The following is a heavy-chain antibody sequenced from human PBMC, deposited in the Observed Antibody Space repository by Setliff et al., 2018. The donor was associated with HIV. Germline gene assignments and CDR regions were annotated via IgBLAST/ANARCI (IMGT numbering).Heavy chain of an antibody. D-gene: IGHD3-22*01. Sequence: SVKVSCKASGGTFGSYPISWVRQAPGQGLEWMGGIIPIFGTTHYAQKFQGRVTVTADESTSTAYMQLSSLRSDDTAVYYCARGRNYDSSGYGDYYYYMDVWDKGTTVTVSS. V-gene: IGHV1-69*13. J-gene: IGHJ6*03. CDR3: ARGRNYDSSGYGDYYYYMDV. CDR1: GGTFGSYP. CDR2: IIPIFGTT.